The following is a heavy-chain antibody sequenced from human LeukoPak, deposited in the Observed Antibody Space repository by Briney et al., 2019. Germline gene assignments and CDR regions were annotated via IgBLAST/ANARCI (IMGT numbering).Heavy chain of an antibody. D-gene: IGHD4-23*01. CDR2: VYNRGGT. CDR1: GDSISRTNY. Sequence: SETLSLTCAVSGDSISRTNYWTWVRQPPGKGLEWIGEVYNRGGTNYNPSLKSRVTISLDKSKSQFSLKMNSVTAADTAVYYCARNVGNSAYDTWGQGTLVTVS. V-gene: IGHV4-4*02. CDR3: ARNVGNSAYDT. J-gene: IGHJ5*02.